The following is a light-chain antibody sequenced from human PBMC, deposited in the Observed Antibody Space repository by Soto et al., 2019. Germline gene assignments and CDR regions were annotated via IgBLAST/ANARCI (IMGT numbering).Light chain of an antibody. V-gene: IGKV1-39*01. J-gene: IGKJ2*01. CDR2: AAS. CDR1: QSXSSY. Sequence: DIQMTQSPSSLSASVGDRVTITCRASQSXSSYLNWYQQKPGKXPKLLIYAASSLXSGVPSRFSGSGSGTDFTLTISSLXPEDFATYYCQQSYSTPYTFGQGTKLEIK. CDR3: QQSYSTPYT.